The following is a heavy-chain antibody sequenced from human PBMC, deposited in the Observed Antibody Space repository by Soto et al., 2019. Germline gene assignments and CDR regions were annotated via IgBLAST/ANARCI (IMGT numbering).Heavy chain of an antibody. V-gene: IGHV3-48*03. CDR3: ARAGYGDFLYP. D-gene: IGHD4-17*01. CDR2: ISSSGSTI. Sequence: EVQLVESGGGLVQPGGSLRLSCAASGFTFSSYEMNWVRQAPGKGLEWVSYISSSGSTIYYADSVKGRFTISRDNAKNALYLQMNSLRAEDTAVYYCARAGYGDFLYPWGQGTLVTVSS. CDR1: GFTFSSYE. J-gene: IGHJ5*02.